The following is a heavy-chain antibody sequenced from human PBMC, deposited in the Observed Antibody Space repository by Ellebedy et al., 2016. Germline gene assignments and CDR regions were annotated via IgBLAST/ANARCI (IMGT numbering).Heavy chain of an antibody. J-gene: IGHJ6*02. CDR1: GGTFSSYA. CDR2: INAGNGNT. Sequence: ASVKVSCKASGGTFSSYAISWVRQPPGQRLEWMGWINAGNGNTKYSQKFQGRVTITRDTSASTAYMELSSLRSEDTAVYYCARTAELLWFGELHPYYYYGMDVWGQGTTVTVSS. D-gene: IGHD3-10*01. CDR3: ARTAELLWFGELHPYYYYGMDV. V-gene: IGHV1-3*01.